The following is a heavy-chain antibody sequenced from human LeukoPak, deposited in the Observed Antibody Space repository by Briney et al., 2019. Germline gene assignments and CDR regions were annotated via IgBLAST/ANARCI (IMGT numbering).Heavy chain of an antibody. J-gene: IGHJ3*02. Sequence: SETLSLTWAVYGGSFSGYYWSWMRQPPGKGLEWIGEINHSGSTNYNPSLKSRVTISVDTSKNQFSLKLSSVTAADTAVYYCAREKATVVTPGNAFDIWGQGTMVTVSS. CDR1: GGSFSGYY. CDR3: AREKATVVTPGNAFDI. D-gene: IGHD4-17*01. V-gene: IGHV4-34*01. CDR2: INHSGST.